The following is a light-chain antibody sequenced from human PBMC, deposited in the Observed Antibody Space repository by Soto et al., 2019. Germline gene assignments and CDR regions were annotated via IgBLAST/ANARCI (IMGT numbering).Light chain of an antibody. CDR2: DVS. CDR3: SSYTSSYSYV. CDR1: SSDVGGYKY. Sequence: QSALTQPASVSGSPGQSITISCTGTSSDVGGYKYVSWYQQHPGKAPKLMIYDVSNRPSGVSDRFSGSKSGNTASLTISGLQSEDEADYYCSSYTSSYSYVFGTGTKLTLL. J-gene: IGLJ1*01. V-gene: IGLV2-14*01.